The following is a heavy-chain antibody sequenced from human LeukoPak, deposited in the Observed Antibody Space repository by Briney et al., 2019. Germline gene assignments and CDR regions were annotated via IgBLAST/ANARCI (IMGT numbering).Heavy chain of an antibody. V-gene: IGHV3-66*01. J-gene: IGHJ4*02. CDR1: GFTVSSNY. CDR3: ARDLLLWSGDFTFDY. CDR2: IYSGGST. D-gene: IGHD3-10*01. Sequence: GGSLRLSCAASGFTVSSNYMSWVRQAPGKGLEWVSVIYSGGSTYYADSVKGRFTISRDNSKNTLYLQMNSLRAEDTAVYYCARDLLLWSGDFTFDYWGQGTLVTVSS.